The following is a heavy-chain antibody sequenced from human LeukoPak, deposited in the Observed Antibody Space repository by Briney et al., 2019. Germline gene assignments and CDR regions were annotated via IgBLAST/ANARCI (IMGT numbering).Heavy chain of an antibody. CDR2: IKSKTDGETT. CDR1: GFTFSNAW. J-gene: IGHJ4*02. CDR3: AKSGESGYEEDCFDY. D-gene: IGHD5-12*01. V-gene: IGHV3-15*01. Sequence: GGSLRLSCAASGFTFSNAWMSWVRQAPGKGLEWVGRIKSKTDGETTVYAAPVKGRFTISRDDSKNTLYLQMNSLRAEDTAVYYCAKSGESGYEEDCFDYWGQGTLVTVSS.